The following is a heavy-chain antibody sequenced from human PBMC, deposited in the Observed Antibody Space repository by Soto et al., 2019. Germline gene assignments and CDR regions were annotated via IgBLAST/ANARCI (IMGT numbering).Heavy chain of an antibody. D-gene: IGHD3-10*02. CDR1: GGTFSSYA. J-gene: IGHJ4*02. V-gene: IGHV1-69*01. CDR3: ARCSEYRPDGVADLYFDY. Sequence: QVQLVQSGAEVKKPGSSVKVSCKASGGTFSSYAISWVRQAPGQGLEWMGGIIPIFGTANYAQKFQGRVTITADESTSTAYMELSSLRSEDTAVYYCARCSEYRPDGVADLYFDYWGQGTLVTVS. CDR2: IIPIFGTA.